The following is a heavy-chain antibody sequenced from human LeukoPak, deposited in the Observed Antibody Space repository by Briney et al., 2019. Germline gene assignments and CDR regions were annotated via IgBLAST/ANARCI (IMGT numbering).Heavy chain of an antibody. CDR1: GFNFASNW. D-gene: IGHD6-19*01. CDR3: ARDGMSGWTY. J-gene: IGHJ4*02. V-gene: IGHV3-74*01. CDR2: INSGGSGT. Sequence: PGGSLRLSCAASGFNFASNWMHWVRQTPGKGLMWVSRINSGGSGTSYADSVEGRFTISRDNAKNTLYLQMNSLRAEDAAVYYCARDGMSGWTYWGQGTLVTVSS.